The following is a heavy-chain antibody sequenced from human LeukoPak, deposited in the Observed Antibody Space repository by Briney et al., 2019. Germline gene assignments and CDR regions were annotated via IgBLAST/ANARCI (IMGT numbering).Heavy chain of an antibody. J-gene: IGHJ6*02. D-gene: IGHD2-2*01. CDR3: ARDPDCSSTSCHPKNYYYYGMDV. V-gene: IGHV1-2*02. CDR2: INPNSGGT. CDR1: GYTFTGYY. Sequence: ASVKVSCKASGYTFTGYYMHWVRQAPGQGLEWMGWINPNSGGTNYAQEFQGRVTMTRDTSISTAYMELSRLRSDDTAVYYCARDPDCSSTSCHPKNYYYYGMDVWGQGTTVTVSS.